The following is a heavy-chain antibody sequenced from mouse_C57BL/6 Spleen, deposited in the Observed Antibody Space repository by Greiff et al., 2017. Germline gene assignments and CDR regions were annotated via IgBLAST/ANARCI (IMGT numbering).Heavy chain of an antibody. D-gene: IGHD4-1*01. CDR3: ARADWDYYFDY. CDR2: INYDGSST. CDR1: GFTFSDYY. J-gene: IGHJ2*01. V-gene: IGHV5-16*01. Sequence: EVKVVESEGGLVQPGSSMKLSCTASGFTFSDYYMAWVRQVPEKGLEWVANINYDGSSTYYLDSLKNRFIISRDNAKNILYLQMSSLKSEDTATYYCARADWDYYFDYWGQGTTLTVSS.